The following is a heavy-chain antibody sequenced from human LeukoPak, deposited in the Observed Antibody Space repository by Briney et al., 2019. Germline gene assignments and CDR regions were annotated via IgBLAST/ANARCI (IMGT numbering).Heavy chain of an antibody. CDR3: ARVPGGLLWLLYGMDV. D-gene: IGHD3-10*01. Sequence: ASVKVSCKASGYTFTSYAMNWVRQAPGQGLEWMGWINTNTGNPTYAQGFTGRFVFSLDTSVSTAYLQISSLKAEDTAVYYCARVPGGLLWLLYGMDVWGQGTTVTVSS. CDR2: INTNTGNP. CDR1: GYTFTSYA. V-gene: IGHV7-4-1*02. J-gene: IGHJ6*02.